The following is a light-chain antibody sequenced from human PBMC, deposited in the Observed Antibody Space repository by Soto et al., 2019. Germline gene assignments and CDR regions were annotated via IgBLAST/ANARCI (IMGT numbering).Light chain of an antibody. J-gene: IGKJ5*01. CDR2: GAS. CDR1: QFVSNN. Sequence: EIVMTQSPVTLSVSPGERATLSCRASQFVSNNLAWYQQKPGQAPRLLIYGASTRATGIPARFSGSGSGTEFTLTISNLQSEDFAVYFCQQYHNWPPITFGQGTRLEIK. V-gene: IGKV3D-15*01. CDR3: QQYHNWPPIT.